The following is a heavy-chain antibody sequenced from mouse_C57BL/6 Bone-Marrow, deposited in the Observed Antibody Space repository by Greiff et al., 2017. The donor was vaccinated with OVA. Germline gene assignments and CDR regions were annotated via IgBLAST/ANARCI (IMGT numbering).Heavy chain of an antibody. CDR3: ANLYHWYFDV. CDR1: GYTFTSYW. J-gene: IGHJ1*03. CDR2: IDPSDSYT. Sequence: QSCKASGYTFTSYWMQWVKQRPGQGLEWIGEIDPSDSYTNYNQKFKGKATLTVDTSSSTAYMQLSSLTSEDSAVYYCANLYHWYFDVWGTGTTVTVSS. V-gene: IGHV1-50*01.